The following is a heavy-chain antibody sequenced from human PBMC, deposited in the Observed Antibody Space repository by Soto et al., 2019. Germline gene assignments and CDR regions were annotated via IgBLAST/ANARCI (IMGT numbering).Heavy chain of an antibody. J-gene: IGHJ4*02. CDR3: AREHVRCFDWLQKQNYLDY. D-gene: IGHD3-9*01. Sequence: ASVKVSCKASGGTFSSYAISWVRQAPGQGLEWMGGIIPIFGTANYAQKFQGRVTITADKSTSTAYMELSSLRSEDTAVYYCAREHVRCFDWLQKQNYLDYWGQGTLVTVSS. V-gene: IGHV1-69*06. CDR1: GGTFSSYA. CDR2: IIPIFGTA.